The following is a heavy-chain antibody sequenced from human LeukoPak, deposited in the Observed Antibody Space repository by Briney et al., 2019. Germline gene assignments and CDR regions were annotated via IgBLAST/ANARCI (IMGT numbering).Heavy chain of an antibody. J-gene: IGHJ3*02. CDR2: ISAYNGNT. Sequence: ASVKVSCKASGYTFTSYAMHWVRQAPGQGLEWMGWISAYNGNTNYAQKLQGRVTMTTDTSTSTAYMELRSLRSDDTAVYYCARDLVAYCGGDCYTHAFDIWGQGTMVTVSS. D-gene: IGHD2-21*02. V-gene: IGHV1-18*01. CDR3: ARDLVAYCGGDCYTHAFDI. CDR1: GYTFTSYA.